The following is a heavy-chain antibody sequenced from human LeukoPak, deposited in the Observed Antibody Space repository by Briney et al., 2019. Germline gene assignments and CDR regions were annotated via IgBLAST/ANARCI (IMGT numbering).Heavy chain of an antibody. CDR3: ARGYDSSGYYYAPRWYYFDY. J-gene: IGHJ4*02. D-gene: IGHD3-22*01. CDR2: INHSGST. Sequence: PSETLSLTCAVYGGSFSGYYWSWIRQPPGKGLEWIGEINHSGSTNYNPSLKSRVTISVDTSKNQFSLKLSSVTAADTAVYYCARGYDSSGYYYAPRWYYFDYWGLGTLVTVSS. CDR1: GGSFSGYY. V-gene: IGHV4-34*01.